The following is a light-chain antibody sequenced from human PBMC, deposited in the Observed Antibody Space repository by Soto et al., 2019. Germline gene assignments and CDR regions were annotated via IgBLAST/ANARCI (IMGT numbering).Light chain of an antibody. Sequence: QSVLSQPPSVSGAPGQRVTISCTGSSSNIGAGCDVHWYQHLPGTAPKLLIYGNSNRPSGVPDRFAGSKSGSSASLAITGLQAEDEAYYYCQSYDSSLSALFGGGTKVTVL. J-gene: IGLJ2*01. CDR1: SSNIGAGCD. V-gene: IGLV1-40*01. CDR3: QSYDSSLSAL. CDR2: GNS.